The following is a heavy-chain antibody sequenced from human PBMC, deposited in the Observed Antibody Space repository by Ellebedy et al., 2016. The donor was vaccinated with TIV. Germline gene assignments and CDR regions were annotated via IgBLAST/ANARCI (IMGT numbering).Heavy chain of an antibody. CDR3: ARDYFVGGLNLLNWFDP. CDR2: ISYDGSNK. D-gene: IGHD3-9*01. Sequence: GESLKISCVASGFSFSDYGMHWVRQAPGKVLEWVAVISYDGSNKYYADSVKGRFTISRDNSKNTLYLQMNSLRAEDTAVYYCARDYFVGGLNLLNWFDPWGQGTLVTVSS. J-gene: IGHJ5*02. V-gene: IGHV3-30*19. CDR1: GFSFSDYG.